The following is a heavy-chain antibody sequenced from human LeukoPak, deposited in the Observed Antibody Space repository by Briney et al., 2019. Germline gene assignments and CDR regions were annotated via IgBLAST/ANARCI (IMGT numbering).Heavy chain of an antibody. CDR3: AKDGRQLFFYYYYGMDV. J-gene: IGHJ6*02. CDR1: GFTFSSYG. Sequence: GGSLRLSCAASGFTFSSYGMHWVRQAPGKGLEWVAVISYDGSNKYYADSVKGRFTISRDNSKNTLYLQMNSLRAEDTAVYYCAKDGRQLFFYYYYGMDVWGQGTTVTVSS. V-gene: IGHV3-30*18. CDR2: ISYDGSNK. D-gene: IGHD1-14*01.